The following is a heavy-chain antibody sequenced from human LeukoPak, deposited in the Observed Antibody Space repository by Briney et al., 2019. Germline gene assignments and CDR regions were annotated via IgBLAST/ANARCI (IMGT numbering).Heavy chain of an antibody. V-gene: IGHV3-21*01. CDR2: ISSSSSYI. D-gene: IGHD2-15*01. Sequence: GGSLRLSCAASGFTFSSYSMNWVRQAPGKGLEWVSSISSSSSYIYYADSVKGRFTISRDNAKNSLYLQMNSLRAEDTAVYYCARDSGRGTDWFDPWGQGTLVTVSS. CDR3: ARDSGRGTDWFDP. J-gene: IGHJ5*02. CDR1: GFTFSSYS.